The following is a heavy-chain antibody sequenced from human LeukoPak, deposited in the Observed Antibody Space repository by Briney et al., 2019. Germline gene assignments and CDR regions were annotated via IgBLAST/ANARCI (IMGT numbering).Heavy chain of an antibody. CDR3: VKASPTSTQGMDV. CDR1: GFFFDEFA. V-gene: IGHV3-9*01. CDR2: ISGNGLTI. D-gene: IGHD3-16*01. J-gene: IGHJ6*02. Sequence: QPGRSLRLSCAASGFFFDEFAMHWVRQVQGKGLEWVSEISGNGLTIGYAESVKGRFTISRDNAKDFLYLQMDSLRPEDTALYYCVKASPTSTQGMDVWGQGTSVTVSS.